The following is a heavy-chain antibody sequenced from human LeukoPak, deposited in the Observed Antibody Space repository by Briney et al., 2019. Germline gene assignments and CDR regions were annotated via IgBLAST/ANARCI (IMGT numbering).Heavy chain of an antibody. CDR1: GFTFSSYV. Sequence: GGSLRLSCAASGFTFSSYVMSWVRQAPGKGLEWVSTISGSGGSTYYADSVKGRFTISRDNPKNTLSLQMNSLRAEDTAVYYCARDNGGNARCYDMDVWGQGTTVTVS. D-gene: IGHD2-8*01. V-gene: IGHV3-23*01. CDR3: ARDNGGNARCYDMDV. CDR2: ISGSGGST. J-gene: IGHJ6*02.